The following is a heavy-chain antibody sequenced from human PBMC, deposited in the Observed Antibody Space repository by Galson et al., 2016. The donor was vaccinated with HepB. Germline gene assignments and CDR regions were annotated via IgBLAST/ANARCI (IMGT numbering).Heavy chain of an antibody. CDR3: AKVLTGWDY. V-gene: IGHV3-23*01. D-gene: IGHD3-9*01. CDR1: GFTFSSYA. J-gene: IGHJ4*02. Sequence: SLRLSCAASGFTFSSYAMSWVRQAPGKGLEWVSTISGSGVSTYYADSVKGRFTISRDNSQNTLYLQMNSLRAEDTAPYYCAKVLTGWDYWGQGALVTVSS. CDR2: ISGSGVST.